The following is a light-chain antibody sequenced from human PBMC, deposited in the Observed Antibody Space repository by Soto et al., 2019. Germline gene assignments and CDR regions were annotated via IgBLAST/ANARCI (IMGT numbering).Light chain of an antibody. Sequence: EIVLTQSPGTVSLSPGERATLSCRASQRVSSSYFAWYRHKPGQAPRLLIYGVSSRAAGIPDRFSGSGSGTDFTLTISRLQSEDFDVYYCQQYNNWPRTLGQGTKVDIK. CDR1: QRVSSSY. CDR2: GVS. V-gene: IGKV3-20*01. CDR3: QQYNNWPRT. J-gene: IGKJ1*01.